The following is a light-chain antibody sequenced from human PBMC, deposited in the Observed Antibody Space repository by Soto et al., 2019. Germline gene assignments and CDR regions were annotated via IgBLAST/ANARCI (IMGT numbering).Light chain of an antibody. CDR3: QQSYSTTWT. CDR2: AAS. J-gene: IGKJ1*01. Sequence: DIQMTQSPSSLSASVGDRVTITCRASQGISTYLNWYQQKPGKAPKLLIYAASSLQSGVPSRFSGSESETDFTLTISSRQPEDFANYSCQQSYSTTWTFGQGTKVDIK. CDR1: QGISTY. V-gene: IGKV1-39*01.